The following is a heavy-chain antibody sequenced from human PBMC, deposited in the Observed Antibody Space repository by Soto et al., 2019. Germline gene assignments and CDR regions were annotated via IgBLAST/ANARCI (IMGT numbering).Heavy chain of an antibody. CDR1: GGSISRYY. D-gene: IGHD3-3*02. CDR2: IYYSGST. Sequence: SETLSLTCTVSGGSISRYYWSWILQPPWKGLEWIGYIYYSGSTNYNPSLKSRVTISVDTSKNQFSLSLRSVTAADTAVYFCVRRGRTSNGDWFDLWGQGILVTVS. V-gene: IGHV4-59*12. CDR3: VRRGRTSNGDWFDL. J-gene: IGHJ5*02.